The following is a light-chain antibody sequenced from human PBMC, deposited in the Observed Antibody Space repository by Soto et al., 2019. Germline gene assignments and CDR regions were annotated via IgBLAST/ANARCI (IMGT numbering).Light chain of an antibody. V-gene: IGLV1-51*02. CDR2: ENN. CDR1: SSNIGNNY. J-gene: IGLJ3*02. CDR3: GTWDSSLSSWV. Sequence: QSVLTQPPSVSAAPGQKVTISCSGSSSNIGNNYVSWYQQLPGTAPKFLIYENNKRPSGIPDRFSGSKSGTSATLGITGLQTGDEADYYCGTWDSSLSSWVFAGGTKLTVL.